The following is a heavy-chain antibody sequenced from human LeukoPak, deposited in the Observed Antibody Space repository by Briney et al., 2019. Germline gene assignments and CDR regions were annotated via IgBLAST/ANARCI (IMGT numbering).Heavy chain of an antibody. CDR3: ARTKKIVVVPAASDWFDP. CDR1: GYTFTSYG. V-gene: IGHV1-18*01. J-gene: IGHJ5*02. CDR2: ISAYNGNT. D-gene: IGHD2-2*01. Sequence: ASVKASCKASGYTFTSYGISWVRQAPGQGLEWMGWISAYNGNTNYAQKLQGRVTMTTDTSTSTAYMELRSLRSDDTAVYYCARTKKIVVVPAASDWFDPWGQGTLVTVSS.